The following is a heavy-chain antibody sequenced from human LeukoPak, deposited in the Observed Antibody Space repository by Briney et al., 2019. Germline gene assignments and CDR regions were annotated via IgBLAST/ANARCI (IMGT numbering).Heavy chain of an antibody. CDR3: ARDPSWPPLDY. J-gene: IGHJ4*02. CDR2: ISWNSGSI. Sequence: GGSLRLSCAASGFTFDDYAMHWVRQAPGKGLEWVSGISWNSGSIGYADSVKGRFTISRDNVKNTLYLQMNSLRAEDTAVYYCARDPSWPPLDYWGQGTLVTVSS. V-gene: IGHV3-9*01. CDR1: GFTFDDYA. D-gene: IGHD2-2*01.